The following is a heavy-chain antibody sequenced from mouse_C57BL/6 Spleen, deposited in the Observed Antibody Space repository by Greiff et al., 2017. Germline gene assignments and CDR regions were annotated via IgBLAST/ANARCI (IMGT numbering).Heavy chain of an antibody. J-gene: IGHJ2*01. D-gene: IGHD2-4*01. V-gene: IGHV1-64*01. CDR3: ARWDYDYDLYY. Sequence: QVQLQQPGAELVKPGASVKLSCKASGYTFTSYWMHWVKQRPGQGLEWIGMIHPNSGSTNYNEKFKSKATLTVDKSSSTAYMQLSSLTSEDSAVYYCARWDYDYDLYYWGQGTTLTVSA. CDR2: IHPNSGST. CDR1: GYTFTSYW.